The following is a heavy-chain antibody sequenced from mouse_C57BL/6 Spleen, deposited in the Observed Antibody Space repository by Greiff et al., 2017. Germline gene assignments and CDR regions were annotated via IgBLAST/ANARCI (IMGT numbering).Heavy chain of an antibody. CDR2: IDPSDSYT. V-gene: IGHV1-59*01. J-gene: IGHJ4*01. D-gene: IGHD3-2*02. CDR3: ARKAQGHAMDY. Sequence: QVQLQQPGAELVRPGTSVKLSCKASGYTFTSYWMHWVKQRPGQGLEWIGVIDPSDSYTNYNQKFKGKATLTVDTSSSTAYMQLSSLTSEDSAVYYCARKAQGHAMDYWGQGTSVTVSS. CDR1: GYTFTSYW.